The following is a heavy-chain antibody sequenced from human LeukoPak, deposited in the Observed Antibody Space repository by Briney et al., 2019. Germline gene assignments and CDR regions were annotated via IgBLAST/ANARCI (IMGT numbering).Heavy chain of an antibody. CDR1: GFSFSGSA. Sequence: HPGGSLRLSCAASGFSFSGSAMHWVRQASGKGLEWLGCIRSKSNSYATAYAASVNGRFTISRDDSKSTAYLQMDSLKAEDTAVYYCTGSSKRYCSGEKCHSDYYYYGMDIWGKGTTVTVSS. D-gene: IGHD2-15*01. J-gene: IGHJ6*04. CDR2: IRSKSNSYAT. V-gene: IGHV3-73*01. CDR3: TGSSKRYCSGEKCHSDYYYYGMDI.